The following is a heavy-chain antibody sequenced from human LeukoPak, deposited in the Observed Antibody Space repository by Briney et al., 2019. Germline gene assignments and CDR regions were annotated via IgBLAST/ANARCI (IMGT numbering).Heavy chain of an antibody. V-gene: IGHV3-23*01. CDR1: GFTFSSYA. CDR3: AKGTEGYCSGTICYPFDY. Sequence: PGGSLRLSCEASGFTFSSYAMNWVRQVPGKGLEWVSSITSSGSDTYFVDSVKGRFTISRDNSKNTLYLQLNSLRAEDTAVYYCAKGTEGYCSGTICYPFDYWGRGTLVTVSS. CDR2: ITSSGSDT. D-gene: IGHD2-15*01. J-gene: IGHJ4*02.